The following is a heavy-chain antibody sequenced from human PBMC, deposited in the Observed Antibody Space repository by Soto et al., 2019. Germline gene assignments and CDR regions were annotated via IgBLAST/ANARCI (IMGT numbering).Heavy chain of an antibody. CDR2: INSNSGAT. D-gene: IGHD3-16*01. V-gene: IGHV1-2*04. CDR1: GYTFGGFY. J-gene: IGHJ3*02. CDR3: AIIMTHSDSFDI. Sequence: SVKVSCKASGYTFGGFYIHWMRQAPGQGLEWVGSINSNSGATTYAQKFQDSVAMTRDTSVSTAYMDLNRLTSDDTAIYYCAIIMTHSDSFDICVQGTMVTVS.